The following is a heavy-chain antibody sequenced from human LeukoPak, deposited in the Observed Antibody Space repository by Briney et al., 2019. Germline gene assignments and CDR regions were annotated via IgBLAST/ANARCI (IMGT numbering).Heavy chain of an antibody. CDR3: ARGHPGGWYFFDH. CDR2: IYFTGNT. Sequence: KTSETLSLTCNVSGGSIGSYYWTWIRQPAGKGLDWIGRIYFTGNTDYNPSLQSRVTMSVDTSNNVFSLKLRSVTAADTAIYYCARGHPGGWYFFDHWGQGTLASVSS. D-gene: IGHD6-19*01. J-gene: IGHJ4*02. CDR1: GGSIGSYY. V-gene: IGHV4-4*07.